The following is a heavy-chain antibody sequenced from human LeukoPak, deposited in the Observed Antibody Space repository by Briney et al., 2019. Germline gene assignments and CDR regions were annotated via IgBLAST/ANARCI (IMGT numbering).Heavy chain of an antibody. J-gene: IGHJ4*02. Sequence: GGSLRLSCAASGFTFSSYGMHWVRQAPGKGLEGVAFIRYDGSNKYYADSVKGRFTISRDNSKNTLYLQMNSLRAEDTAVYYCARGPVYYDSSGYYFFRAVDFDYWGQGTLVTVSS. CDR1: GFTFSSYG. D-gene: IGHD3-22*01. CDR3: ARGPVYYDSSGYYFFRAVDFDY. CDR2: IRYDGSNK. V-gene: IGHV3-30*02.